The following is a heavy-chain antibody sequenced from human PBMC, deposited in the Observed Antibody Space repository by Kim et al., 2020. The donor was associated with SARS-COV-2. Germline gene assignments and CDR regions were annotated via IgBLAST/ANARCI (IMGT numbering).Heavy chain of an antibody. D-gene: IGHD3-9*01. CDR1: GYTFTGYY. CDR2: INPNSGGT. CDR3: ARDVLARGYFDWSNGYNWFDP. J-gene: IGHJ5*02. V-gene: IGHV1-2*04. Sequence: ASVKVSCKASGYTFTGYYMHWVRQAPGQGLEWMGWINPNSGGTNYAQKFQGWVTMTRDTSISTAYMELSRLRSDDTAVYYCARDVLARGYFDWSNGYNWFDPWGQGTLVTVSS.